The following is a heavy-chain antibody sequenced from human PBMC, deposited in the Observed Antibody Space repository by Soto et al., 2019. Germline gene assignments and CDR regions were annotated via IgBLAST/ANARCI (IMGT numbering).Heavy chain of an antibody. CDR3: ATGGAIGAAGTRVYLYNAMDV. CDR2: SNPNSGDT. CDR1: GYTFTGYY. Sequence: QVQLVQSGTEVKRPGDSVKVSCKASGYTFTGYYVHWGRQAPGQGLEWMGWSNPNSGDTYLAQRFQGRVTMNRDTSIGTGYMELSGLTSDDTAEYYWATGGAIGAAGTRVYLYNAMDVWGQGTTVTVSS. D-gene: IGHD6-13*01. V-gene: IGHV1-2*02. J-gene: IGHJ6*02.